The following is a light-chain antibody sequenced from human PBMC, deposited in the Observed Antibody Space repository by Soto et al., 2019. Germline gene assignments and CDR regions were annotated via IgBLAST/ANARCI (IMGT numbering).Light chain of an antibody. CDR2: DVS. Sequence: QSVLTQPASVSGSPGQSITISCAGTSADIGALNYVSWYQHHPGKAPKLLIYDVSDRPSGVSTRFSASKSANTASLTISGLQADDEADYYCSSYSTSSALVFGGGTKLTVL. V-gene: IGLV2-14*03. CDR3: SSYSTSSALV. J-gene: IGLJ2*01. CDR1: SADIGALNY.